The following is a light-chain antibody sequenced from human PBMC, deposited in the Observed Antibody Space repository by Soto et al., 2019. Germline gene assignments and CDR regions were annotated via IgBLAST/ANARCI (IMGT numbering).Light chain of an antibody. V-gene: IGKV3-20*01. Sequence: EIVLTQSPGTLSLSPGERATLSCRASQSVSSNYLAWYQQRPGQAPRLLIYGASRRATGIPDRFSGSGSGTDFALTISRLEPEDFAVYYCQQYGRSPRTFGQGTKVEI. CDR3: QQYGRSPRT. J-gene: IGKJ1*01. CDR1: QSVSSNY. CDR2: GAS.